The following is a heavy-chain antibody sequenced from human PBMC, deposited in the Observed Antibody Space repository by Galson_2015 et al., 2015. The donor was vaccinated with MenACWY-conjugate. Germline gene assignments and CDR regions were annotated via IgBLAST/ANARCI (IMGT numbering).Heavy chain of an antibody. CDR1: GFSFNYAW. D-gene: IGHD3-22*01. CDR2: IKSKTDGGAT. Sequence: SLRLCCAASGFSFNYAWMSWVRQAPGKGLEWVGRIKSKTDGGATDYAAPVKGRFTISRDDSKNTLYLQMNSLKTEDTAVYYCTTLTMIIIHDDYWGQGTLVTVSS. J-gene: IGHJ4*02. CDR3: TTLTMIIIHDDY. V-gene: IGHV3-15*01.